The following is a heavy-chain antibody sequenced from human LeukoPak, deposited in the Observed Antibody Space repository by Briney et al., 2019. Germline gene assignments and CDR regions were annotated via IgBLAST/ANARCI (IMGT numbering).Heavy chain of an antibody. V-gene: IGHV3-21*01. Sequence: PGGSLRLSCAASRFTFSSYSMNWVRQAPGKGLEWVSSISTGSSYIYYADSVKGRFTISRDNAKNSLYLQMNSLRAEDAAVYCCARYDSSGYLFDYWGQGTLVTVAS. CDR2: ISTGSSYI. D-gene: IGHD3-22*01. J-gene: IGHJ4*02. CDR1: RFTFSSYS. CDR3: ARYDSSGYLFDY.